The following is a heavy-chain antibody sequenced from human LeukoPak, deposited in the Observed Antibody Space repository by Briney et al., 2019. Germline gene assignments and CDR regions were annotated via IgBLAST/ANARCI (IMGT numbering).Heavy chain of an antibody. CDR3: SELGITMVGGV. CDR2: ISTSNSYI. J-gene: IGHJ6*04. Sequence: AGSLTLTCAASGFTFTSYSMNWVRQAQSQAMDWVSSISTSNSYIYYADSVKGRFTLTTDNAENSLYLHMNRLRAEATAVYDCSELGITMVGGVWGKGTTVTISS. D-gene: IGHD3-10*02. V-gene: IGHV3-21*01. CDR1: GFTFTSYS.